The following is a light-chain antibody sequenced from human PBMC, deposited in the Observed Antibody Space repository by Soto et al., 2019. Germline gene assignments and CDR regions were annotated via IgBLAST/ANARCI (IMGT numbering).Light chain of an antibody. CDR3: QQSYSTPPT. Sequence: DIQMTQSPSSLSASVGDRVTITCQASQDISNYLNWYQQKPGKAPTLLMFTSSNLQSGVPSRFSGSGSGTDFILTISSLQPEDFATYYCQQSYSTPPTFGQGTKVDIK. V-gene: IGKV1-39*01. J-gene: IGKJ1*01. CDR1: QDISNY. CDR2: TSS.